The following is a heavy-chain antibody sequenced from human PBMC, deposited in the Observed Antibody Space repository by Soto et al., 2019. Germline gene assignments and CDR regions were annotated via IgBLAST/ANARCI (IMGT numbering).Heavy chain of an antibody. V-gene: IGHV4-39*01. J-gene: IGHJ6*02. CDR2: IFYSGST. Sequence: QLQLQESGPGLVKPSETLSLTCTVSGGSISSSSYYWGWIRQPPGKGLEWIGSIFYSGSTYYNPSLKSRVTISVDTSKNPFPLKMSSVTAADTAVYYCASRYHDIIYGMDVWGQGTTVTVSS. CDR1: GGSISSSSYY. CDR3: ASRYHDIIYGMDV. D-gene: IGHD3-9*01.